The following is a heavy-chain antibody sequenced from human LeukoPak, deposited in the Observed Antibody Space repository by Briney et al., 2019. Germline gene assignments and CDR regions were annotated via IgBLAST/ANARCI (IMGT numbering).Heavy chain of an antibody. V-gene: IGHV4-38-2*02. CDR1: GYSISSGCH. Sequence: SETLSLTCTVSGYSISSGCHWGWIRQPPGKGLEWIGSIYHRGSTYYNPSLKSRVTISVDTSKNQFSLKLSSVTAADTAGYYCARVNYVVDFWGQGTLLTVSS. CDR3: ARVNYVVDF. CDR2: IYHRGST. J-gene: IGHJ4*02. D-gene: IGHD1-7*01.